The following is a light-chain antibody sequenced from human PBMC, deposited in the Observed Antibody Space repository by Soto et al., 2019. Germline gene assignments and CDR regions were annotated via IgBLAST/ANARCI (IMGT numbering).Light chain of an antibody. CDR2: DAS. V-gene: IGKV1-5*01. CDR3: QQYNSYWT. CDR1: QSISRY. J-gene: IGKJ1*01. Sequence: DIQMTQSPSSLSASVGDRFTIACRASQSISRYLNWYQQKPGKAPKLLIYDASSLESGVPSRFSGSGSGTEFTLTISSLQPDDFATYYCQQYNSYWTFGQGTKVDI.